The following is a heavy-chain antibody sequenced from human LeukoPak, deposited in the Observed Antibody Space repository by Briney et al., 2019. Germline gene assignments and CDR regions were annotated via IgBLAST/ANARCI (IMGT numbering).Heavy chain of an antibody. Sequence: GGSLRLSCAASGFRFSSQEMAWVRQAPGKGLEWVAYMSKDGRTIYYADSVKGRFTISRDNTRNSLFLQLDRLRADDTGFYYCARGSYTGFDLYFDSWGQGTLVTISS. CDR1: GFRFSSQE. V-gene: IGHV3-48*03. D-gene: IGHD5-12*01. CDR3: ARGSYTGFDLYFDS. CDR2: MSKDGRTI. J-gene: IGHJ4*02.